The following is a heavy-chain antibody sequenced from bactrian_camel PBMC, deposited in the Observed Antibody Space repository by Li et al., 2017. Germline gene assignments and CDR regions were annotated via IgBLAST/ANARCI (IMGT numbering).Heavy chain of an antibody. Sequence: VQLVESGGGSVQSGGSLTLSCTASGYSLDDSDVAWYRQTPGNECGRVSTIYGDGTPYYADSVKGRFTISRDNAKNTLYLQMISLKTEDTAVYYCAAVVPGGGWSVYKLAYRGQGTQVTVS. CDR1: GYSLDDSD. V-gene: IGHV3S63*01. D-gene: IGHD2*01. J-gene: IGHJ4*01. CDR3: AAVVPGGGWSVYKLAY. CDR2: IYGDGTP.